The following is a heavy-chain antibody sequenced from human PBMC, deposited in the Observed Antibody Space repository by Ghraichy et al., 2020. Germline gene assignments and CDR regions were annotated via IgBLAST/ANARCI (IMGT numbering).Heavy chain of an antibody. Sequence: GGSLRLSCAASGFTFSDYYMSWIRQAPGKGLEWVSYISSSGSTIYYADSVKGRFTISRDNAKNSLYLQMNSLRAEDTAVYYCASSASPLGLPTNDAFDIWGQGTMVTVSS. J-gene: IGHJ3*02. CDR2: ISSSGSTI. CDR1: GFTFSDYY. CDR3: ASSASPLGLPTNDAFDI. V-gene: IGHV3-11*01. D-gene: IGHD3-16*01.